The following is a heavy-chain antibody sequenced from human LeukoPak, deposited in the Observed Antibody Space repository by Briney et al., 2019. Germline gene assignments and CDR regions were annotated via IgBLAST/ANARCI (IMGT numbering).Heavy chain of an antibody. D-gene: IGHD3-9*01. Sequence: GGSLRLSCAASGFTFSNYAMSWVRQAPGKGLEWVSAIVGSGGSTYYADSVKGRFTISRDNPKNTLYLRMNSLRAEGTAVYYCAKWGDYDILTGYYDSDYWGQGTLVTVSS. J-gene: IGHJ4*02. CDR2: IVGSGGST. V-gene: IGHV3-23*01. CDR3: AKWGDYDILTGYYDSDY. CDR1: GFTFSNYA.